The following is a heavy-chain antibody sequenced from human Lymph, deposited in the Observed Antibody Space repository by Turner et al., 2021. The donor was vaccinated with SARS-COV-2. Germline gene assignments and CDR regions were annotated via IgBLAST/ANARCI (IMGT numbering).Heavy chain of an antibody. J-gene: IGHJ4*02. Sequence: QVQLVESGGGVVQPGRSLRLPCAASGFTFSSYDMHWVRQAPGKGLEWVAVISHDGSDKYYADSVKGRFTISRDNSKNTLYLQMHSLRAEDTAVYYCAKDHAWYSSGWYARGLDYWGQGSLVTVSS. V-gene: IGHV3-30*18. D-gene: IGHD6-19*01. CDR3: AKDHAWYSSGWYARGLDY. CDR2: ISHDGSDK. CDR1: GFTFSSYD.